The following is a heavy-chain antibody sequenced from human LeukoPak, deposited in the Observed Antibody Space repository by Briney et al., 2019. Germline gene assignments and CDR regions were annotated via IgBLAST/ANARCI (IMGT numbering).Heavy chain of an antibody. CDR2: INAGNGNT. CDR3: ARARYETRIWPKSRYDYYHYMDV. V-gene: IGHV1-3*03. Sequence: ASVKVSCNASGYTFTSYVIHWVRQAPGQRLEWMGWINAGNGNTKYSQEFQDRVTITRDTSASTVYMELSSLRSGDMAVYYCARARYETRIWPKSRYDYYHYMDVWGKGTTVTVSS. J-gene: IGHJ6*03. D-gene: IGHD2-15*01. CDR1: GYTFTSYV.